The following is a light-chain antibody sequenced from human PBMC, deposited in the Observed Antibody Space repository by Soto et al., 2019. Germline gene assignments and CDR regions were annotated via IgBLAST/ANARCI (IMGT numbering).Light chain of an antibody. J-gene: IGLJ1*01. Sequence: SVLTQPASVSGSPGQSITISCTGTSSDVGGYNYVSWYQHHPGKAPKLIIYDVSNRPSGVSIRFSGSKSDNTASLTISGLQPEDEADYHCSSYTTSNTRQIVFGTGTTVTVL. V-gene: IGLV2-14*03. CDR2: DVS. CDR3: SSYTTSNTRQIV. CDR1: SSDVGGYNY.